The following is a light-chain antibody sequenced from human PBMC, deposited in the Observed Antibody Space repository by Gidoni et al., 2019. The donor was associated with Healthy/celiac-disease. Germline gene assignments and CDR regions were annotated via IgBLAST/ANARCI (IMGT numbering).Light chain of an antibody. V-gene: IGKV3-11*01. J-gene: IGKJ4*01. CDR1: QSVSSY. CDR2: DAS. CDR3: RQRSNWLT. Sequence: EMVLTQSAATLSLSPGERVTLSYRASQSVSSYLAWYQQKPGQAPRLLIYDASNRATGIPARFSGSGSGTDFTLTISSLEPEDFAVYDCRQRSNWLTFGGGTKVEIK.